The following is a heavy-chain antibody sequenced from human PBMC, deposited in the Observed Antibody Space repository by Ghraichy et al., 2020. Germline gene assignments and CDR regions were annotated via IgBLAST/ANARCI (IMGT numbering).Heavy chain of an antibody. CDR1: GFSFSAYS. D-gene: IGHD2-15*01. Sequence: GGSLRLSCEASGFSFSAYSMNWVRQAPGKGLEYVSSITRNGITTFYADSVKGRFIISRDNAKNTLFLQMGSLRVEDMAVYHCAKVQCSSCASPPAYDAFDIWGQGTMVTVSS. CDR3: AKVQCSSCASPPAYDAFDI. J-gene: IGHJ3*02. CDR2: ITRNGITT. V-gene: IGHV3-64*02.